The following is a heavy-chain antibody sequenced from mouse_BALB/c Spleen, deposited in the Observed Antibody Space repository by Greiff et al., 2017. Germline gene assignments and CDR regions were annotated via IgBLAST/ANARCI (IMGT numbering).Heavy chain of an antibody. D-gene: IGHD2-14*01. V-gene: IGHV2-9*02. J-gene: IGHJ3*01. CDR2: IWAGGST. CDR3: ARVGYRYDGFAY. CDR1: GFSLTSYG. Sequence: VKLVESGPGLVAPSQSLSITCTVSGFSLTSYGVHWVRQPPGKGLEWLGVIWAGGSTNYNSALMSRLSISKDNSKSQVFLKMNSLQTDDTAMYYCARVGYRYDGFAYWGQGTLVTVSA.